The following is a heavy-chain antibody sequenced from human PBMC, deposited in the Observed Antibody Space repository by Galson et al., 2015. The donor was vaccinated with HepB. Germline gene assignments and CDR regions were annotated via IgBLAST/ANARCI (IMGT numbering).Heavy chain of an antibody. J-gene: IGHJ4*02. CDR1: GGTFSNHA. Sequence: SVKVSCKASGGTFSNHAISWVRQAPGQGLDWMGGIFPMFGTVNLAQKFQGRVTITADKSTSTAYMELSRLRSEDTAVYYCAEGPSGYDSFDCWGRGTLVTVSS. D-gene: IGHD5-12*01. V-gene: IGHV1-69*06. CDR2: IFPMFGTV. CDR3: AEGPSGYDSFDC.